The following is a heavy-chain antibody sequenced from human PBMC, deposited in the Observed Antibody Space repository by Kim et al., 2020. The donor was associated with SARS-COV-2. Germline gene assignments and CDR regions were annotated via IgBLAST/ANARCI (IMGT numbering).Heavy chain of an antibody. CDR3: ARALDILTGDARGMDV. J-gene: IGHJ6*02. D-gene: IGHD3-9*01. V-gene: IGHV3-30-3*01. CDR2: ISYDGNNK. Sequence: GGSLRLSCAASRFTFSSYAMHWVRQAPGKGLEWVAVISYDGNNKYYADSVKGRFTISRDNSKYTLYLQMNSLRAEDTAVYYCARALDILTGDARGMDVWGQGTTVTVSS. CDR1: RFTFSSYA.